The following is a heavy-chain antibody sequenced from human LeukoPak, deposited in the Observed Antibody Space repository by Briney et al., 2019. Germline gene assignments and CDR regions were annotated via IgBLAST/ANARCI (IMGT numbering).Heavy chain of an antibody. V-gene: IGHV4-39*01. J-gene: IGHJ4*02. CDR1: GGSISSSSYY. CDR3: ARHGNGEDFDY. D-gene: IGHD4-17*01. CDR2: IYYSGST. Sequence: SETLSLTCTVSGGSISSSSYYWGWIRQPPGKGLEWIGSIYYSGSTYYNPSLKSRVTISVDTSKNQFSLKLGSVTAADTAVYYCARHGNGEDFDYWGQGTLVTVSS.